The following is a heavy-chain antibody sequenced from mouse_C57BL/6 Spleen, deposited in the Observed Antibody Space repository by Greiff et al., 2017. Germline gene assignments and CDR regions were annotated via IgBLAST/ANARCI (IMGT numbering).Heavy chain of an antibody. D-gene: IGHD2-3*01. V-gene: IGHV1-54*01. Sequence: LQESGAELVRPGTSVKVSCKASGYAFTNYLIEWVKQRPGQGLEWIGVINPGSGGTNYNEKFKGKATLTADKSSSTAYMQLSSLTSEDSAVYFCAKDDGYYGWYFDVWGTGTTVTVSS. CDR1: GYAFTNYL. J-gene: IGHJ1*03. CDR2: INPGSGGT. CDR3: AKDDGYYGWYFDV.